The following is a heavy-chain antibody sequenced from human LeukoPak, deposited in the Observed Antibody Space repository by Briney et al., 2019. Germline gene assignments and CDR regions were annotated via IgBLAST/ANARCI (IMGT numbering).Heavy chain of an antibody. CDR3: ARDLLDTSMVHYWYFDL. Sequence: SETLSLTCTVSGGSISSGGYYWSWIRQHPGKGLEWLGYIYYSGSTYYNPSLKSRVTISVDTSKNQFSLKLSSVTAPDTAVYYCARDLLDTSMVHYWYFDLWGRGTLVTVSS. CDR2: IYYSGST. V-gene: IGHV4-31*03. D-gene: IGHD5-18*01. J-gene: IGHJ2*01. CDR1: GGSISSGGYY.